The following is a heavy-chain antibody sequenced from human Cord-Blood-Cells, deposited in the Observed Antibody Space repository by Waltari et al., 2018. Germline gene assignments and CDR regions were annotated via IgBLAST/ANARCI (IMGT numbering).Heavy chain of an antibody. V-gene: IGHV3-7*01. CDR3: ARDPKTLWYFDL. CDR2: IKQGGSEK. Sequence: EVQLVESGGGLVQPGGSLRLSCAASGFTFSSYWMSWVRQAPGKGLEWVANIKQGGSEKYCVDSGKGRFTIARDNAKNSLYLQMNSLRAEDTAVYYCARDPKTLWYFDLWGRGTLVTVSS. J-gene: IGHJ2*01. CDR1: GFTFSSYW.